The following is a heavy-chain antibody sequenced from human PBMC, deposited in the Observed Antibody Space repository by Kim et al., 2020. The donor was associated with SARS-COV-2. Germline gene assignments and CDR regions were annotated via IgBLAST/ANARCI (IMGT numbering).Heavy chain of an antibody. V-gene: IGHV3-7*01. CDR2: IKQDGSEK. J-gene: IGHJ6*02. CDR1: GFTFSSYW. Sequence: GGSLRLSCAASGFTFSSYWMSWVRQAPGKGLEWVANIKQDGSEKYYVDSVKGRFTISRDNAKNSLYLQMNSLRAEDTAVYYCARDLSRITMIVVAPGGMDVWGQGTTVTVSS. CDR3: ARDLSRITMIVVAPGGMDV. D-gene: IGHD3-22*01.